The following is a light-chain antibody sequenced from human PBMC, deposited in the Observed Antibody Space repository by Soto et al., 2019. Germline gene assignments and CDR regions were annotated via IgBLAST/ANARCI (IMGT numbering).Light chain of an antibody. Sequence: QSALTQPASVSGSPGQSITISCTGTSSDVGGYNYVSWYQQHPGKAPKLMIYEVSNRPSGVSNRFSGSKSGNTASLTISGLQAEDEADYYCSSYTSSSTRYNYVFGTGTKLTVL. CDR2: EVS. CDR1: SSDVGGYNY. J-gene: IGLJ1*01. V-gene: IGLV2-14*01. CDR3: SSYTSSSTRYNYV.